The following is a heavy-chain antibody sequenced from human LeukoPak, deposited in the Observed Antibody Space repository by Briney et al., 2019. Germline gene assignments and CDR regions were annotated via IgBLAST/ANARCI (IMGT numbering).Heavy chain of an antibody. CDR1: GCTFSSYA. J-gene: IGHJ4*02. CDR3: ASSAGAVLQSGAFDY. D-gene: IGHD2-15*01. Sequence: ASVKVSCKASGCTFSSYAISWVRPPPGQGLEWMGRIIPILGIANYAQKFQDRVTITADKSTSTAYMELSSLRSEDTAVYYCASSAGAVLQSGAFDYWGQGTLVTVSS. CDR2: IIPILGIA. V-gene: IGHV1-69*04.